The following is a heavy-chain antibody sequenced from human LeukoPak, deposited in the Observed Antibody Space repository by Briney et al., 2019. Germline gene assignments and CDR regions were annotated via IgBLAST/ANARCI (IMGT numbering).Heavy chain of an antibody. CDR2: IYHSGST. V-gene: IGHV4-38-2*01. J-gene: IGHJ4*02. D-gene: IGHD3-3*01. CDR3: ARAPLSHWSGFDY. CDR1: GYSISSGYY. Sequence: SETLSLTCAVSGYSISSGYYWGWIRQPPGKGLEWIGSIYHSGSTYYNPSLKSRVTISVDTSKNQFSLKLSSVTAADTAVYYCARAPLSHWSGFDYWGQGTLVTVSS.